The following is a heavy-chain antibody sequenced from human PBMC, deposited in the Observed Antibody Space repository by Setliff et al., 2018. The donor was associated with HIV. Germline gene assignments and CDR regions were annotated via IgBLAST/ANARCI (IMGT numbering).Heavy chain of an antibody. D-gene: IGHD3-10*01. Sequence: ASETLSLTCAVYGGSFSDYYWSWIRQPPGKGLEWIGEINYSGSANYNPSLKSRVAISVDTSKNQFSLELRSVTAADTAVYYCARDDGSGRHLLDYWGQGTLVTVSS. V-gene: IGHV4-34*01. CDR2: INYSGSA. J-gene: IGHJ4*02. CDR1: GGSFSDYY. CDR3: ARDDGSGRHLLDY.